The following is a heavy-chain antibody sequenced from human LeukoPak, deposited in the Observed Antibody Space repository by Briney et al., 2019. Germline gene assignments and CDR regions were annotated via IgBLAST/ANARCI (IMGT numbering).Heavy chain of an antibody. V-gene: IGHV4-38-2*02. CDR1: GYSISSGYY. D-gene: IGHD3-10*01. Sequence: PSETLSLTCTVSGYSISSGYYWGWIRQPPGKGLEWIGCIYHSGSTYYNPSLKSRVTISVDTSKNQFSLKLSSVTAADTAVYYCASLGTTMVRGVSPFDYWGQGTLVTVSS. J-gene: IGHJ4*02. CDR2: IYHSGST. CDR3: ASLGTTMVRGVSPFDY.